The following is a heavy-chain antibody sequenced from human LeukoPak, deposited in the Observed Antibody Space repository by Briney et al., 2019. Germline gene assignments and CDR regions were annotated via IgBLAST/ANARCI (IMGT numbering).Heavy chain of an antibody. Sequence: GWSLSLSCEASGFTFSGNWMSWVRQAPGKGLEWVSTISGSDGGTYYADSVKGRFTISRDNSKNTLYLQMNSLRAEDTAVYYCAKDIRITMVRGVINDYWGQGTPVTVSS. V-gene: IGHV3-23*01. CDR1: GFTFSGNW. J-gene: IGHJ4*02. CDR3: AKDIRITMVRGVINDY. CDR2: ISGSDGGT. D-gene: IGHD3-10*01.